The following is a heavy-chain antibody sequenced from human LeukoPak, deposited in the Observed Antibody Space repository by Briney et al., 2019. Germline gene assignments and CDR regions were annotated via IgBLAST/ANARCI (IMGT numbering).Heavy chain of an antibody. CDR1: GGTFSSYA. D-gene: IGHD2-2*01. CDR2: IIPIFGTA. CDR3: ARATKSYCSSTSCPKEWFDP. V-gene: IGHV1-69*06. J-gene: IGHJ5*02. Sequence: SVKVSCKASGGTFSSYAISWVRQAPGQGLEWMGGIIPIFGTANYAQKFQGRVTITADKSTSTAYMELSSLRSEDTAVYYCARATKSYCSSTSCPKEWFDPWGQGTLVTVSS.